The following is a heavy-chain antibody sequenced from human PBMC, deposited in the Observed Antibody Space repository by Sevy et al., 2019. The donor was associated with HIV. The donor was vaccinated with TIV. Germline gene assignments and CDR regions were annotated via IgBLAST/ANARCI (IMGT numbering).Heavy chain of an antibody. CDR1: GFTFTSYA. V-gene: IGHV3-23*01. D-gene: IGHD3-22*01. CDR2: IYGSGGVT. Sequence: GGSLRLSFKPSGFTFTSYAMNWVRQAPGKGLEWISTIYGSGGVTYYADSVKGRFTISRDKSKNTLYLQMNSLRTEDTALYYCAGGRYDSSGSFDALDIWGQGTMVTVSS. J-gene: IGHJ3*02. CDR3: AGGRYDSSGSFDALDI.